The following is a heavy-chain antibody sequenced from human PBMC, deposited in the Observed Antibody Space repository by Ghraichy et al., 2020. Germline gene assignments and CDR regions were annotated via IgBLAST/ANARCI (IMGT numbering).Heavy chain of an antibody. D-gene: IGHD4-23*01. CDR2: ITSSSSFI. Sequence: GGSLRLSCVGSGFTFGSYSMNWVRQSPGKRLEWVSYITSSSSFISYADSVKGRFTISRDNAQNSLSLQKNSLTDEDTAVYYCARGSRVVRFYYYDGMDVWGQGTTVTVSS. CDR1: GFTFGSYS. CDR3: ARGSRVVRFYYYDGMDV. J-gene: IGHJ6*02. V-gene: IGHV3-48*02.